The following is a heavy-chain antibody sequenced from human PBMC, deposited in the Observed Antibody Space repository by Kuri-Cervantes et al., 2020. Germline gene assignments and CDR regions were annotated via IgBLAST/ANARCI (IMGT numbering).Heavy chain of an antibody. J-gene: IGHJ4*02. CDR1: GFTFSSYA. CDR3: AKRVGSGYYFWALDY. D-gene: IGHD3-22*01. CDR2: ISGSGGST. Sequence: GGSLRLSCAASGFTFSSYAMSWVRQAPGKGLEWVSAISGSGGSTYYADSVKGRFTISRDNSKNTLYLQMNSLRAEDTAVYYCAKRVGSGYYFWALDYWGQGTLVTVSS. V-gene: IGHV3-23*01.